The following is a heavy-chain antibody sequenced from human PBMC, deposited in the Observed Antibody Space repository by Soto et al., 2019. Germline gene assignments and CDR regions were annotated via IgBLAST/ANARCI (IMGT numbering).Heavy chain of an antibody. CDR1: GFTFTSSA. CDR3: AAALFYYCGMDV. CDR2: IVVGSGNT. J-gene: IGHJ6*02. V-gene: IGHV1-58*01. Sequence: ASVKVSCKASGFTFTSSAVQWVRQARGQRLEWIGWIVVGSGNTNYAKKFQERVTITRDMSTSTAYMELSSLRSEDTAVYYCAAALFYYCGMDVWGQGTTVTVSS.